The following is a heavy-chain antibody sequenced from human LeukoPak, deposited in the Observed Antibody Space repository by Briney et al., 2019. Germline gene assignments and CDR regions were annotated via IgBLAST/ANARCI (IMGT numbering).Heavy chain of an antibody. V-gene: IGHV3-15*04. Sequence: GGSLRLSCAASGFTFNSYAMSWVRQAPGKGLEWVGRIASKTDGGTTDYAAPVKGRFTISRDDSKNTLFLQMNSLKTEDTAVYYCTTGIRGDCGQGTLVTVSS. CDR2: IASKTDGGTT. J-gene: IGHJ4*02. CDR3: TTGIRGD. CDR1: GFTFNSYA.